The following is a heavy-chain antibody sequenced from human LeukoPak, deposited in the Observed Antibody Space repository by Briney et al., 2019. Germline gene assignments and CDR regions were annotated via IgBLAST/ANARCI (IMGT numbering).Heavy chain of an antibody. CDR3: ARTPRYCSSTSCYTIDY. J-gene: IGHJ4*02. V-gene: IGHV4-39*01. CDR1: GGSISSSSYY. CDR2: IYYSGST. Sequence: PSETLSLTCTVSGGSISSSSYYWGWIRQPPGKGLEWIGSIYYSGSTYYNPSLKSRVTISVDTSKNQFSLKLSSVTAADTAVYYCARTPRYCSSTSCYTIDYWGQGTLVTVSS. D-gene: IGHD2-2*02.